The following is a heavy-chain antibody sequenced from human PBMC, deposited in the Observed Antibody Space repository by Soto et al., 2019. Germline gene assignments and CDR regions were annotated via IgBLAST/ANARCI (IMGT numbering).Heavy chain of an antibody. J-gene: IGHJ4*02. CDR1: GFAFSNYE. D-gene: IGHD3-3*02. V-gene: IGHV3-48*03. CDR3: ARESFSASPNFFDY. CDR2: ISLSGSTI. Sequence: GGSLRLSCAASGFAFSNYEMNWVRQAPGKGLEWVSYISLSGSTIYYADSVKGRFTISRDDAKNSLYLQMNSLRADDTAVYYCARESFSASPNFFDYWGQGTLVTVS.